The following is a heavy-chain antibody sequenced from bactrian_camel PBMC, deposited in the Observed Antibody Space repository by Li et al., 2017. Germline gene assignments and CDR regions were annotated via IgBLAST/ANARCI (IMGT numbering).Heavy chain of an antibody. CDR2: IRSDDRT. V-gene: IGHV3S55*01. D-gene: IGHD3*01. CDR1: GLSYASHC. J-gene: IGHJ6*01. CDR3: AADLSPPYDCYSGSWFDFDA. Sequence: HVQLVESGGGSVQAGGSLTPSCATSGLSYASHCMAWFRQAPGKEREGVAAIRSDDRTAYGDSVQGRFSISRDNAKNTLYLQMDSLKPEDTAMYYCAADLSPPYDCYSGSWFDFDAWGQGTQVTV.